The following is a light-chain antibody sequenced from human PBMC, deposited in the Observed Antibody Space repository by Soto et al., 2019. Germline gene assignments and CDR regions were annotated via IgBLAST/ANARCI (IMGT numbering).Light chain of an antibody. CDR3: QQYDDWLRLT. J-gene: IGKJ4*01. CDR2: GAS. Sequence: EIVMTQSPATLSVSPGERATLSCRAGQSVNIYLAWYQQKPGQAPRLLIFGASYRATGIPARFSGSGSGTEFNLTISSLQSEDFAVYFCQQYDDWLRLTVGGGTKVDIK. V-gene: IGKV3D-15*01. CDR1: QSVNIY.